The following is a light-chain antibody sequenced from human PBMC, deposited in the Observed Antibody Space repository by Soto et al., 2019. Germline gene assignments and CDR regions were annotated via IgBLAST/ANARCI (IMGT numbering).Light chain of an antibody. CDR3: QQYYSTPPT. CDR1: QSVLYSSNNKNY. J-gene: IGKJ2*01. V-gene: IGKV4-1*01. Sequence: DIVMTQSPDSLPVSLGERATINCESSQSVLYSSNNKNYLAWYQQKQGQPPKLLIYWASTRESGVPDRFSGSGSGTDFTLTINSLQAEDVAVYYCQQYYSTPPTFGQGTKLEIK. CDR2: WAS.